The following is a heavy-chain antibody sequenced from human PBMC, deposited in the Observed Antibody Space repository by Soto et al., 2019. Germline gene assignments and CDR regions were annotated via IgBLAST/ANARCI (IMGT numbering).Heavy chain of an antibody. CDR1: GYSISSGYY. J-gene: IGHJ4*02. Sequence: LSLTCAVSGYSISSGYYWGWIRQPPGKGLEWIGSIYHSGSTYYNPSLKSRVTISVDTSKNQFSLKLSSVTAADTAVYYCARHDSSGYVYYFDYWGQGTLVTVSS. CDR3: ARHDSSGYVYYFDY. CDR2: IYHSGST. V-gene: IGHV4-38-2*01. D-gene: IGHD3-22*01.